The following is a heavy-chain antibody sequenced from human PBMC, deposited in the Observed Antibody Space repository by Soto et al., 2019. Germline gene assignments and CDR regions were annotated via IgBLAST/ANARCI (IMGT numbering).Heavy chain of an antibody. Sequence: EVQRLESGGGLVQPGGSLRLSCAASGFTFSSYAMSWVRQAPGKGLEWVSTISGSGGSTYYADSVKGRFTISRDNSKNTVHLQMNSLRAEDTAVYYCAPLPYDFWSGYYPDYWGQGTLVTVSS. V-gene: IGHV3-23*01. CDR1: GFTFSSYA. J-gene: IGHJ4*02. D-gene: IGHD3-3*01. CDR2: ISGSGGST. CDR3: APLPYDFWSGYYPDY.